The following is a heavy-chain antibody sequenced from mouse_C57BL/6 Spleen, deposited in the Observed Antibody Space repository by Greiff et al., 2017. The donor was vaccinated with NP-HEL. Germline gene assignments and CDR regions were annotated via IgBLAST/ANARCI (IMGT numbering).Heavy chain of an antibody. J-gene: IGHJ1*03. V-gene: IGHV1-64*01. CDR1: GYTFTSYW. CDR2: IHPNSGST. Sequence: QVQLQQPGAELVKPGASVKLSCKASGYTFTSYWMHWVKQRPGQGLEWIGMIHPNSGSTDYNEKFKSKATLTVDKSSSTAYMQLSSLTSEDSAVYYCARYGYGSSPWYFDVWGTGTTVTVSS. D-gene: IGHD1-1*01. CDR3: ARYGYGSSPWYFDV.